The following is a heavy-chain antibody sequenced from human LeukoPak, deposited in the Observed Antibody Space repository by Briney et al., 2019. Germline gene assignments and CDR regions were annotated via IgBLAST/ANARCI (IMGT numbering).Heavy chain of an antibody. CDR1: AFNFRDYA. CDR3: AKDPGVAALIDI. V-gene: IGHV3-30*02. D-gene: IGHD6-6*01. J-gene: IGHJ3*02. CDR2: IRFDGSQK. Sequence: GGSLRLSCAASAFNFRDYAMHWVRQAPGKGLEWVAYIRFDGSQKYYADSVEGRFIISRDNSKNTLYLQMNSLRAEDTAVYYCAKDPGVAALIDIWGQGTMVTVSS.